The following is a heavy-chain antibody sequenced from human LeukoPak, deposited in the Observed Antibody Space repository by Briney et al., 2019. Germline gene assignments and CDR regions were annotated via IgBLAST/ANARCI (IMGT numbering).Heavy chain of an antibody. V-gene: IGHV3-30-3*01. CDR1: GFTFSSYA. D-gene: IGHD5-12*01. Sequence: GGSLRLSCAASGFTFSSYAMHWVRQAPSKGLEWVAVISYDGSNKYYADSVKGRFTISRDNPKNSLYLQMNSLRAEDTAVYHCVRGSGGYDPLAFDSWGQGTLVTVSS. J-gene: IGHJ4*02. CDR2: ISYDGSNK. CDR3: VRGSGGYDPLAFDS.